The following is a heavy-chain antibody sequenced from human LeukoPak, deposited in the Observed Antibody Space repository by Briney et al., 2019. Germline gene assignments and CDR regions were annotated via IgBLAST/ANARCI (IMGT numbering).Heavy chain of an antibody. CDR1: GFTFSDYY. V-gene: IGHV3-11*06. J-gene: IGHJ4*02. Sequence: GGSLRLSCAASGFTFSDYYMSWIRQAPGKGLEWVSYISSSSSYTNYADSVKGRFTISRDNAKNSLYLQMNSLRAEDTAVYYCARDPAPDSSGYYVDYWGQGTLVTVSS. D-gene: IGHD3-22*01. CDR3: ARDPAPDSSGYYVDY. CDR2: ISSSSSYT.